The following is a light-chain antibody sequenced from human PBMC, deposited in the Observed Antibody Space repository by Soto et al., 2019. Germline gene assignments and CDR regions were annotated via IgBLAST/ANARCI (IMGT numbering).Light chain of an antibody. V-gene: IGKV3-20*01. CDR1: QSVSSSY. CDR3: QQYGNSPQT. CDR2: GSY. J-gene: IGKJ1*01. Sequence: EIVLTQSPGTLSLSPGETATLSCRASQSVSSSYLAWYQQKPGQAPRLLVYGSYHRATGIADRFSGSGSGTDFTLTISRLEPEDFAVYYCQQYGNSPQTFGQGTKVDIK.